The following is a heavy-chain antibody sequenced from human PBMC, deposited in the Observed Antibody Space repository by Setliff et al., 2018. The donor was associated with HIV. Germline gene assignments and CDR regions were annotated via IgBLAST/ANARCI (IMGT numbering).Heavy chain of an antibody. CDR3: ARDNLYNSGSYYPNYGMDV. J-gene: IGHJ6*02. V-gene: IGHV4-4*07. Sequence: SETLSLTCTASGGSISGHFWSWIRQPARKGLEWIGRISTSGSPNYNPSLKSRVTLSVDTSKHQFSLRLSSVTAADTALYYCARDNLYNSGSYYPNYGMDVWGLGTTVTVSS. CDR1: GGSISGHF. CDR2: ISTSGSP. D-gene: IGHD3-10*01.